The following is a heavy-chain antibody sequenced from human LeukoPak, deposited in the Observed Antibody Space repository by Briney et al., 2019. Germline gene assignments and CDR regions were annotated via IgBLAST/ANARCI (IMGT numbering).Heavy chain of an antibody. CDR1: GFTFSSYG. CDR2: ISYDGSNK. Sequence: GGSLRLSCAASGFTFSSYGMHWVRQAPGKGLEWVAVISYDGSNKYYADSVKGRFTISRDNSKNTLYLQMNSLRAEDTAVYYCAKDLSSGKYYYDSSGYAFDIWGQGTMVIVSS. J-gene: IGHJ3*02. CDR3: AKDLSSGKYYYDSSGYAFDI. D-gene: IGHD3-22*01. V-gene: IGHV3-30*18.